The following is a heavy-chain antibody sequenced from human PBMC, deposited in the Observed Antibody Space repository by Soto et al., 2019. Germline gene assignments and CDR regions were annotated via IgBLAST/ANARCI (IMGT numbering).Heavy chain of an antibody. CDR2: IIPIFGTA. Sequence: QVQLVQSGAEVKKPGSSVKVSCKASGGTFSSYAISWVRQAPGQGLEWMGGIIPIFGTANYAQKFQGRVTITADESTRTAYMELSSLRSEDTAVYYCARDWDCSGGSCYSGGDYWGQGTLVTVSS. V-gene: IGHV1-69*01. D-gene: IGHD2-15*01. CDR1: GGTFSSYA. J-gene: IGHJ4*02. CDR3: ARDWDCSGGSCYSGGDY.